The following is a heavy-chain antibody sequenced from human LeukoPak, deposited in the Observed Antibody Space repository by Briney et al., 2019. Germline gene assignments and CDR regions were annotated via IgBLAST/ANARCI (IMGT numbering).Heavy chain of an antibody. CDR1: GFTFDDYA. CDR3: AKGYYYDSSGYLDY. CDR2: ISWNSGSI. J-gene: IGHJ4*02. D-gene: IGHD3-22*01. Sequence: GGSLRLSCAASGFTFDDYAMHWVRQGPGKGLEWVSGISWNSGSIGYADSVKGRFTISRDNAKNSLYLQMNSLRAEDTALYYCAKGYYYDSSGYLDYWGQGTLVTVSS. V-gene: IGHV3-9*01.